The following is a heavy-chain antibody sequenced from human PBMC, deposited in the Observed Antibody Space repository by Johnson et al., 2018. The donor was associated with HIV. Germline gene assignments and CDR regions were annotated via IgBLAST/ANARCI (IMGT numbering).Heavy chain of an antibody. J-gene: IGHJ3*02. Sequence: VQLVESGGGSVQPGRSLRLSCAASGFTFDDYDMHWVRQATGKGLEWVSTIGTAGDTYYPGSVKGRFTISRDNSKNMLYLQMNSLRAEDTALYYCARQTLRAFDIWGQGTMVTVSS. CDR3: ARQTLRAFDI. CDR1: GFTFDDYD. V-gene: IGHV3-13*01. CDR2: IGTAGDT.